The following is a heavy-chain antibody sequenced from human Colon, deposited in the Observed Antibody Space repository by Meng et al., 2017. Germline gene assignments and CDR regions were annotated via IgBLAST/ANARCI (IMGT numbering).Heavy chain of an antibody. CDR3: ARDERGGPYYFDY. CDR2: IYTADGNR. V-gene: IGHV1-3*04. Sequence: QVHLVQPGAALKKPGASVKVSCQASGYSFTSYGMHWLRQAPGQRPEWMGGIYTADGNRRYSQRFQDRLTITSATFARTAYMEMSSLRSEDTAVYFCARDERGGPYYFDYWGQGTLVTVSS. CDR1: GYSFTSYG. J-gene: IGHJ4*02.